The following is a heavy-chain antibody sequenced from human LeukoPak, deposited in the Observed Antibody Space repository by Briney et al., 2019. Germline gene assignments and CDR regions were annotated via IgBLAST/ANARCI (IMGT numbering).Heavy chain of an antibody. Sequence: PGGSLRLSCAASGFTFSSYAMHWVRQAPGRGLEWVAVISYDGSNKYYADSVKGRFTISRDNSKNTLYLQMNSLRAEDTAVYYCARGGPMVRGVIIRWGQGTLVTVSS. J-gene: IGHJ4*02. CDR3: ARGGPMVRGVIIR. D-gene: IGHD3-10*01. V-gene: IGHV3-30-3*01. CDR1: GFTFSSYA. CDR2: ISYDGSNK.